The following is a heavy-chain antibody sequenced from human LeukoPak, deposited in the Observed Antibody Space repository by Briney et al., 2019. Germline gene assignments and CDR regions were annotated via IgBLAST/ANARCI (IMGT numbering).Heavy chain of an antibody. CDR2: MSYDGSNK. CDR3: ARDQVQLCSSGSCYVIDN. V-gene: IGHV3-30*04. J-gene: IGHJ4*02. Sequence: PGGSLRLSCAASGFTFDLYAMHWVRQAPGRGLEWVAVMSYDGSNKYYADSVKGRLTISRDNSQNTLHLQMSSLRVADTAVYYCARDQVQLCSSGSCYVIDNWGPGTLVAVSS. D-gene: IGHD2-15*01. CDR1: GFTFDLYA.